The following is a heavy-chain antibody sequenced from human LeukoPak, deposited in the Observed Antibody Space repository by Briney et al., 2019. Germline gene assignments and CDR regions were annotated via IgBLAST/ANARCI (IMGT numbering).Heavy chain of an antibody. V-gene: IGHV4-59*12. CDR3: ARGSITVVPAFDI. J-gene: IGHJ3*02. D-gene: IGHD4-23*01. CDR2: IYYTGSA. Sequence: PSETLSLTCTASGGSISTYYWSWIRQPPGKGLEWIGCIYYTGSANYNPSLKSRGTISVDTSKNQFSLKLSSVTAADTAVYYCARGSITVVPAFDIWGQGTMLTVSS. CDR1: GGSISTYY.